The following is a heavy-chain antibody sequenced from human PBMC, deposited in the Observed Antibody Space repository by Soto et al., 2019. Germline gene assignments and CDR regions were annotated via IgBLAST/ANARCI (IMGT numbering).Heavy chain of an antibody. V-gene: IGHV4-59*11. CDR3: TRANWYSEY. Sequence: QVQLQESGPGLVKPSETLSLTCSVSGGSISNHYWSWIRQPPGKGLEWIGYIYYHGNTNYNPSLKSRVTMSVDTSRNHISLKLTTVTAADTAVYYCTRANWYSEYWGQGTLVTVSS. J-gene: IGHJ4*02. D-gene: IGHD7-27*01. CDR2: IYYHGNT. CDR1: GGSISNHY.